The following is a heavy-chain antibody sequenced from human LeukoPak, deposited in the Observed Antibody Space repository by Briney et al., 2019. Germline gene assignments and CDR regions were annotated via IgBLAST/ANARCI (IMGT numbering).Heavy chain of an antibody. CDR2: IYSGGST. CDR3: ARELAGSFDY. V-gene: IGHV3-53*01. J-gene: IGHJ4*02. D-gene: IGHD3-3*02. Sequence: ASVKVSCKASGYTFTSYGISWVRQAPGKGLEWVSVIYSGGSTYYADSVKGRFTISRDNSKNTLYLQMNSLRAEDTAVYYCARELAGSFDYWGQGTLVTVSS. CDR1: GYTFTSYG.